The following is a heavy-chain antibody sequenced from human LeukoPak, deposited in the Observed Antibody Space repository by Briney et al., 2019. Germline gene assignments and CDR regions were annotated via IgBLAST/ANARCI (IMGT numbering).Heavy chain of an antibody. Sequence: SETLSLTCTVSGGSISSSSYYWGWIRQPPGKGLEWIGSIYYSGSTYYNPSLKSRVTISVDTSKNQFSLKLSSVTAADTAVYYCARLHYYDTSGPSPWGQGTLVTVSS. D-gene: IGHD3-22*01. CDR1: GGSISSSSYY. CDR3: ARLHYYDTSGPSP. J-gene: IGHJ5*02. V-gene: IGHV4-39*07. CDR2: IYYSGST.